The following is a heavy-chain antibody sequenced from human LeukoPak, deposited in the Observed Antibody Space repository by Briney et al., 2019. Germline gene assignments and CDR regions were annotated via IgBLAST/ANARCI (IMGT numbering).Heavy chain of an antibody. J-gene: IGHJ3*02. CDR3: AKRESYRAFDI. CDR1: GFTFSSYA. Sequence: GGSLRLSCAASGFTFSSYAMSWARQAPGKGLEWVSAISAGGVSTYYADSVKGRFTISRDNSKNTLYLQMNSLRAEDTAVYYCAKRESYRAFDIWGQGTMVTVSS. CDR2: ISAGGVST. D-gene: IGHD3-16*02. V-gene: IGHV3-23*01.